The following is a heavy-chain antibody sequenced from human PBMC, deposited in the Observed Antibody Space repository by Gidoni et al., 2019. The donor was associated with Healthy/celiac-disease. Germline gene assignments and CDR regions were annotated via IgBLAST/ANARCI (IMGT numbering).Heavy chain of an antibody. D-gene: IGHD2-8*01. V-gene: IGHV2-70*01. Sequence: QATLRESGPALVQPTQTLTLTCTFSGFSLSPSGMCVSWIRQPPGKALEWLALIDWDDDKYYSTSLKTRLTISKDTSKNQVVLTMTNMDPVDTATYYCARIRVYSESNTFDYWGQGTLVTVSS. CDR1: GFSLSPSGMC. CDR3: ARIRVYSESNTFDY. CDR2: IDWDDDK. J-gene: IGHJ4*02.